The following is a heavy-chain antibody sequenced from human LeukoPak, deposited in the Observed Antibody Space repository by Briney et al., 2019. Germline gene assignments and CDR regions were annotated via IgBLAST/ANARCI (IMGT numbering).Heavy chain of an antibody. V-gene: IGHV3-7*01. CDR2: IRQDGNEI. CDR1: GFMFTNYW. CDR3: ARVEVREQPRCSSGCYFDC. Sequence: PGGSLRLSCAASGFMFTNYWMSWVRQAPGKGLEWVANIRQDGNEIYYGDSVKGRFTISRDNAKNSLYLQMNSLRTEDTAVYSCARVEVREQPRCSSGCYFDCWGQGTLVTVSS. J-gene: IGHJ4*02. D-gene: IGHD6-19*01.